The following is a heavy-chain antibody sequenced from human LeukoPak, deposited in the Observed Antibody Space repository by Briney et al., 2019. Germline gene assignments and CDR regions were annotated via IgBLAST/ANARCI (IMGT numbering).Heavy chain of an antibody. V-gene: IGHV4-39*01. J-gene: IGHJ4*02. Sequence: SETLSLTCTVSGGSISSSRYYWGWIRQPPGKGLEWIGTIYYSGSTYYNPSLKSRVTISVDTSKNQFSLKLSSVTAANTAVYYCARRAEYSRAHYYFDYWGQGTLVTVSS. CDR3: ARRAEYSRAHYYFDY. CDR1: GGSISSSRYY. D-gene: IGHD6-6*01. CDR2: IYYSGST.